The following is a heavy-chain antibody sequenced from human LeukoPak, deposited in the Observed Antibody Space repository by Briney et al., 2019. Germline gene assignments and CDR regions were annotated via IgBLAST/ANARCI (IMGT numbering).Heavy chain of an antibody. CDR3: ARHSYGDYFSY. V-gene: IGHV4-59*08. CDR2: IYYSGST. Sequence: SETLSLTCTVSGGSISSYYWSRIRQPPGKGLEWIGYIYYSGSTNYNPSLKSRVTISVDTSKNQFSLKLSSVTAADTAVYYCARHSYGDYFSYWGQGTLVTVSS. J-gene: IGHJ4*02. D-gene: IGHD4-17*01. CDR1: GGSISSYY.